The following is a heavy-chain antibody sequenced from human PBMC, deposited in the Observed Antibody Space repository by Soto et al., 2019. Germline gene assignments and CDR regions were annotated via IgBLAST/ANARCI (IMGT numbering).Heavy chain of an antibody. D-gene: IGHD2-15*01. J-gene: IGHJ2*01. Sequence: QVQLQQWGAGLLKPSETLSLTCAVYGGSFSGYFWSWIRQPPGKGLEWIGEINHSGSTNYNPSLRRRVTTSVDTSKDPFSLKLSSVSAADPAAYYCGREVVVAATRVDGYFDLWGRGTLVTVS. CDR3: GREVVVAATRVDGYFDL. CDR1: GGSFSGYF. V-gene: IGHV4-34*02. CDR2: INHSGST.